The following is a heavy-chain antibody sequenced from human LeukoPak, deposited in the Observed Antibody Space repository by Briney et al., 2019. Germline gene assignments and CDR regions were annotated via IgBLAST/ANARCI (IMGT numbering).Heavy chain of an antibody. Sequence: GGSLRLSCAASGFTFSSHTMNWVRQAPGKGLEWVSAISGSGGSTYYADSVKGRFTISRDNSKNTLYLQMNSLRAEDTAVYYCAKWKYSNSGIDDYWGQGTLVTVSS. CDR1: GFTFSSHT. CDR2: ISGSGGST. D-gene: IGHD6-6*01. CDR3: AKWKYSNSGIDDY. V-gene: IGHV3-23*01. J-gene: IGHJ4*02.